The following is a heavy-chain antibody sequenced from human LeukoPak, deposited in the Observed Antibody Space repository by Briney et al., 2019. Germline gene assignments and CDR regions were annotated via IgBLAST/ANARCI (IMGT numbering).Heavy chain of an antibody. CDR3: ARGTAYGSGHNWFDP. J-gene: IGHJ5*02. CDR2: INHSGST. Sequence: SETLSLTCAVYGGSFSGYYWSWIRRPPGKGLEWIGEINHSGSTNYNPSLKSRVTISVDTSKNQISLKLSSVTAADTAVYYCARGTAYGSGHNWFDPWGQRTLVTVSS. V-gene: IGHV4-34*01. D-gene: IGHD6-19*01. CDR1: GGSFSGYY.